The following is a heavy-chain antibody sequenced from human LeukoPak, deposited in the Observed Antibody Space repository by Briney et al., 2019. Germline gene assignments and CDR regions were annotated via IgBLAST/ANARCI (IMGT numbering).Heavy chain of an antibody. CDR3: VNMQAYGSGSYYSVGGPDY. D-gene: IGHD3-10*01. CDR2: ISSNGGST. J-gene: IGHJ4*02. CDR1: GFTFSSYA. Sequence: PGGSLRLSCSASGFTFSSYAMHWVRQAPGKGLEYVSAISSNGGSTYYADSVKGRFTISRDNSKNTLYLQMSSLRAEDTAVYYCVNMQAYGSGSYYSVGGPDYWGQGTLVTVSS. V-gene: IGHV3-64D*06.